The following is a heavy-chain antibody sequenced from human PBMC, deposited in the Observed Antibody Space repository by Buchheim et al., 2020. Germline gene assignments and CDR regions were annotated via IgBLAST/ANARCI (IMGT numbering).Heavy chain of an antibody. V-gene: IGHV4-59*01. CDR3: ARTGGDHQGGDY. Sequence: QVQLQESGPGPVKPSETLSLTCTVSGGSISGYNWNWIRQPPGKGLEWIGFINYSGRTNSNPSLRSRVSISVDTSKNQFSLKLTSVTAADTAVYYCARTGGDHQGGDYWGQGTL. J-gene: IGHJ4*02. D-gene: IGHD4-17*01. CDR1: GGSISGYN. CDR2: INYSGRT.